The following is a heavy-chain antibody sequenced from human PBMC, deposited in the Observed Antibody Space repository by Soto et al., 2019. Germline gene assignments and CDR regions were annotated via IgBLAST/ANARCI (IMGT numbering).Heavy chain of an antibody. CDR1: GGSISSYY. CDR2: IYYSGST. J-gene: IGHJ6*02. Sequence: PSETLSLTCTVSGGSISSYYWSWLRQPPGKGLEWIGYIYYSGSTNYNPSLKSRVTISVDTSKNQFSLKLSSVTAADTAVYYCARATPYDFWSGYYGSSYYYGMDVWGQGTTVTVSS. V-gene: IGHV4-59*01. CDR3: ARATPYDFWSGYYGSSYYYGMDV. D-gene: IGHD3-3*01.